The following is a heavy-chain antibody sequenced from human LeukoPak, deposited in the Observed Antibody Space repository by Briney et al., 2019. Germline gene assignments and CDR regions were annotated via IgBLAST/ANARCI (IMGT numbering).Heavy chain of an antibody. CDR2: ISSSGSTI. CDR1: GFTFSSYE. CDR3: AKDGGSYYSFHAFDI. V-gene: IGHV3-48*03. Sequence: GGSLRLSCAASGFTFSSYEMNWVRQAPGKGLEWVSYISSSGSTIYYADSVKGRFTISRDNAKNSLYLQMNSLRAEDTAVYYCAKDGGSYYSFHAFDIWGQGTMVTVSS. D-gene: IGHD1-26*01. J-gene: IGHJ3*02.